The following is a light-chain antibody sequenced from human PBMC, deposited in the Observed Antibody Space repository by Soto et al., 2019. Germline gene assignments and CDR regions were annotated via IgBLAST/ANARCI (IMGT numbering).Light chain of an antibody. CDR1: SSDVGGYNY. CDR3: CSYAGSYTDV. CDR2: DVT. Sequence: QSALTQPRSVSGSPGQSVTISCTGTSSDVGGYNYVSWYQQRPGKAPKPMIYDVTKRPSGVPDRFSGSKSGNTASLTISGLQAEDEADYYCCSYAGSYTDVFGTGTKVTVL. V-gene: IGLV2-11*01. J-gene: IGLJ1*01.